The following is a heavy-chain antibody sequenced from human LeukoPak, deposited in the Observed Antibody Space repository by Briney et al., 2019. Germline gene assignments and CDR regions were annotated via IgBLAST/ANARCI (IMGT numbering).Heavy chain of an antibody. CDR2: ISANNGDT. CDR1: GYTFTSYG. CDR3: ARDGYSSSSMPGGFDY. D-gene: IGHD6-13*01. J-gene: IGHJ4*02. V-gene: IGHV1-18*01. Sequence: ASVKVSCKASGYTFTSYGISWVRQAPGQGLEWMGWISANNGDTNYAQNYQGRVTMTTDASTNTAYMELRSLRSDDTAVYYCARDGYSSSSMPGGFDYWGQGTLVTVSS.